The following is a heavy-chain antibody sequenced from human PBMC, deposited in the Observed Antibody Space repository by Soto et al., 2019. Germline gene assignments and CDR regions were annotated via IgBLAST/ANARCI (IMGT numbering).Heavy chain of an antibody. D-gene: IGHD3-10*02. Sequence: SETLSITWTFGVGSISFYYRVWIRQPHGKELELIGRIFPSGITDYNPSLKGRVTMSIDTSKDEFSLILNSVTAADTAVYYCARVDGVFGVRGRTFKYYYGMDVWGQGTTVTVSS. J-gene: IGHJ6*01. CDR2: IFPSGIT. CDR1: VGSISFYY. V-gene: IGHV4-4*07. CDR3: ARVDGVFGVRGRTFKYYYGMDV.